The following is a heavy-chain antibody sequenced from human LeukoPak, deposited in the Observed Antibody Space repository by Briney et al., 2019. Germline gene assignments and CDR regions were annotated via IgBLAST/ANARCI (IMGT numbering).Heavy chain of an antibody. CDR2: IYSGGST. CDR1: GFTVSSKY. D-gene: IGHD4-17*01. Sequence: GGSLRLSCAASGFTVSSKYMSWVRQAPGKGLGWVSVIYSGGSTYHADSVKGRFTISRDNSKNMLYLEMNSLRVEDTAVYYCARDRNGDYVYDYWGQGTLVTVSS. CDR3: ARDRNGDYVYDY. J-gene: IGHJ4*02. V-gene: IGHV3-66*01.